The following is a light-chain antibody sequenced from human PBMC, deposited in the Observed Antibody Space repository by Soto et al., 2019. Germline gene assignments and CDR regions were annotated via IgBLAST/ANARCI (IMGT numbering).Light chain of an antibody. J-gene: IGKJ3*01. CDR1: QGINNY. V-gene: IGKV1-9*01. Sequence: DIQLTQSPSFLSASVGDRVTITCRASQGINNYLAWYQQKPGKAPNLLIYAAYTLQNGVPSRFSGSGSGTEFTLTITNLQPEDFGTYHCQQLKSYPITFGPGTKVY. CDR3: QQLKSYPIT. CDR2: AAY.